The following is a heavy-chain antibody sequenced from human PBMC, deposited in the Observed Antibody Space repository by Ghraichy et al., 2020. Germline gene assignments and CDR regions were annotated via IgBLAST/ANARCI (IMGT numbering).Heavy chain of an antibody. V-gene: IGHV3-13*01. CDR2: IGTAGDT. D-gene: IGHD5-18*01. CDR1: DFTFSSYA. CDR3: AKAQLSSRGCFHY. Sequence: GGPLRLSCVGSDFTFSSYAMHWVRQSPGRGLEWISSIGTAGDTYYSDSVKGRFTISRENAKDSFYLQMNSLRAEDTAVYYCAKAQLSSRGCFHYWGQGTLVSVSS. J-gene: IGHJ4*02.